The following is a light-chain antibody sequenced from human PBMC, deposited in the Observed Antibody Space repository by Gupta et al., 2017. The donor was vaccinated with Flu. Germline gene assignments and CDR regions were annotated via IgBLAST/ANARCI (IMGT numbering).Light chain of an antibody. J-gene: IGKJ2*01. CDR2: AAS. V-gene: IGKV1-39*01. Sequence: DIQMTQSPSSLSAFVGDRVTITCRASQSISRSLNWYRQKPGKAPELLIFAASMLRIGVPSRFSGSGSGTDFTLTVSSLQPEDFATYYCQQVNSAPPHFGQGTKLEI. CDR3: QQVNSAPPH. CDR1: QSISRS.